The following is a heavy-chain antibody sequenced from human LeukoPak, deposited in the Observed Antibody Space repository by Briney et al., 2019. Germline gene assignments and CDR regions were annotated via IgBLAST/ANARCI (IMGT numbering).Heavy chain of an antibody. Sequence: GGSLRLSCAASGFTFSSYAMHWVRQAPGKGLEYVSAISSNGGSTYYANSVKGRFTISRDNSKNTLYLQMGSLRAEDMAVYYCARDGDLVGATYYFDYWGQGTLVTVSS. CDR2: ISSNGGST. CDR3: ARDGDLVGATYYFDY. J-gene: IGHJ4*02. CDR1: GFTFSSYA. V-gene: IGHV3-64*01. D-gene: IGHD1-26*01.